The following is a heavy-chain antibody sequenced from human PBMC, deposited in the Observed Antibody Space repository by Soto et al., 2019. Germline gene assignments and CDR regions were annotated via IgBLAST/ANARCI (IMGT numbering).Heavy chain of an antibody. CDR1: GYTFTGYY. D-gene: IGHD6-6*01. Sequence: AASVKVSCKASGYTFTGYYMHWVRQAPGQGLEWMGWINPNSGGTNYAQKFQGWVTMTRDTSISTAYMELSRLRPDDTAVYYCARYSSSPHYGMDVWGQGTAVTVSS. J-gene: IGHJ6*02. V-gene: IGHV1-2*04. CDR3: ARYSSSPHYGMDV. CDR2: INPNSGGT.